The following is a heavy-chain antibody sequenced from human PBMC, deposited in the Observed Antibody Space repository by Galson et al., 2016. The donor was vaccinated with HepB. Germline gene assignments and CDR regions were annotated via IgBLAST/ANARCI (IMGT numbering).Heavy chain of an antibody. J-gene: IGHJ6*02. CDR2: ISDDGREK. V-gene: IGHV3-30*18. CDR3: AKDRSNHYYTYGMDV. Sequence: SLRLSCAVSRFTFSSYAMHWVRQAPGKGLEWVAVISDDGREKYYADAVKGRYTISRDNSKKTRFLQVNSLRAEDTAVYYCAKDRSNHYYTYGMDVWGQGTTVTVSS. CDR1: RFTFSSYA. D-gene: IGHD3-16*02.